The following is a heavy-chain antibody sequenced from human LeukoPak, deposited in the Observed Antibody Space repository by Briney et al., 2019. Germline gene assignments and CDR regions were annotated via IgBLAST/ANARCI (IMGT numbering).Heavy chain of an antibody. J-gene: IGHJ4*02. Sequence: GGSLRLSCAASGSTFSSYTMNWVRQAPGKGLEWVSYISTTSSTIYYADSVKGRFTISRDNAKSSLYLQMNSLRAEDTAVYYCARQVREWELSFDYWGQGTLVTVSS. D-gene: IGHD1-26*01. V-gene: IGHV3-48*01. CDR2: ISTTSSTI. CDR3: ARQVREWELSFDY. CDR1: GSTFSSYT.